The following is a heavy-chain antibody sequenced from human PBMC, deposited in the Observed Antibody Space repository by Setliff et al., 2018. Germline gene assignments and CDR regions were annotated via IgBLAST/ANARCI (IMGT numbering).Heavy chain of an antibody. J-gene: IGHJ4*02. CDR2: IDWDGDK. Sequence: SGPTLVNPTQTLTLTCTFSGFSLTTSGTCVTWIRQPPGKALEWLARIDWDGDKYYNTSLRTRLTLSKDTSKNQVFLTMTNMDPVDTATYYCARSRYELPHYYCDNWGQGTLVT. CDR3: ARSRYELPHYYCDN. D-gene: IGHD1-7*01. V-gene: IGHV2-70*11. CDR1: GFSLTTSGTC.